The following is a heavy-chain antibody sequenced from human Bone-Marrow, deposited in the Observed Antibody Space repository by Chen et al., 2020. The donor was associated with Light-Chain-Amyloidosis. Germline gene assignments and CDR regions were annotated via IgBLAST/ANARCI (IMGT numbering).Heavy chain of an antibody. J-gene: IGHJ3*01. CDR2: IHPGSGDT. CDR1: GNTFTTFY. V-gene: IGHV1-46*01. CDR3: ARDRFAFDS. Sequence: QVQLVQSGAEIKKPGASVKLSCKSSGNTFTTFYMHWVRQAPGQGLEWMGVIHPGSGDTNYAHKIHGRFTMTRDTSTSTVYMELSSLRSEDTAMYYCARDRFAFDSWGQGTMVTVSS.